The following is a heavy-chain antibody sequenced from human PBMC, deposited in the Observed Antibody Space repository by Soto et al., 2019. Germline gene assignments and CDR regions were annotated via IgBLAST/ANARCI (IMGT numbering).Heavy chain of an antibody. Sequence: EVQVLESGRALVQPGGSLRLSCAASGFTFTNYVMTWVRQAPGRGLEWVSSISGSGTSTYYAESVKGRFTISRDNSESTLYLQMNGLRAENTAIYYCSKVVVLWFGGPVDYCGQGTLVTVSS. V-gene: IGHV3-23*01. CDR1: GFTFTNYV. CDR3: SKVVVLWFGGPVDY. D-gene: IGHD3-10*01. CDR2: ISGSGTST. J-gene: IGHJ4*02.